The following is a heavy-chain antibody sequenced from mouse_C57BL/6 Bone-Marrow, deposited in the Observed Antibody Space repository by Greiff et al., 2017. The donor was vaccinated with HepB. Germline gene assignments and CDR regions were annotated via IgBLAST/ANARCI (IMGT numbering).Heavy chain of an antibody. J-gene: IGHJ4*01. CDR3: ARRIPVAMDY. Sequence: QVQLQQPGAELVRPGTSVKLSCKASGYTFTSYWMHWVKQRPGQGLEWIGVIDPSDSYTNYNQKFKGKATLTVDTSSSTAYMQLSSLTSEDSAVYYCARRIPVAMDYWGQGTSVTVSS. CDR2: IDPSDSYT. CDR1: GYTFTSYW. V-gene: IGHV1-59*01.